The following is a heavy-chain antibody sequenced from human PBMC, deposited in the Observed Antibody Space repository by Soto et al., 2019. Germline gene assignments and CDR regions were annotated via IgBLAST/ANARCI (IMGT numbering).Heavy chain of an antibody. CDR2: IIPIFGTA. V-gene: IGHV1-69*06. Sequence: GAPAKLSCKASGGTFSSYAISWVRQAPGQGLEWMGGIIPIFGTANYAQKFQGRVTITADKSTSTAYMELSSLRSEDTAVYYCARAVWRSSGYFNSAGMDVWGQGTTVTVSS. D-gene: IGHD6-19*01. CDR1: GGTFSSYA. CDR3: ARAVWRSSGYFNSAGMDV. J-gene: IGHJ6*02.